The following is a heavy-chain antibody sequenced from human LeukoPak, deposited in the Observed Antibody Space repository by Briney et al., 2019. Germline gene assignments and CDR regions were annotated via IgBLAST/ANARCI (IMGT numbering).Heavy chain of an antibody. CDR3: ANAPTMVPFY. J-gene: IGHJ4*02. CDR1: GFTFSSYG. CDR2: ISYDGSNK. Sequence: GGSLRLSCAASGFTFSSYGTHWVRQAPGKGLEWVAVISYDGSNKYYADSVKGRFTISRDNSKNTLYLQMNSLRAEDTAVYYCANAPTMVPFYWGQGTLVTVSS. D-gene: IGHD3-10*01. V-gene: IGHV3-30*18.